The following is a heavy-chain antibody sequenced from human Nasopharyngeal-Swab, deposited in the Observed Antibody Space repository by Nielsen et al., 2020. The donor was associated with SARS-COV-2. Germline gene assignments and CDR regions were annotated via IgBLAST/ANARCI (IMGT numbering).Heavy chain of an antibody. CDR2: INPSGGST. V-gene: IGHV1-46*01. Sequence: ASVKVSCKASGYTFTSYYMHWVRQAPGQGLEWMGIINPSGGSTSYAQKFQGRVTMTRDTSTSTVYMELSSLRSEDTAVYYCARDMRSWYDSSSSAFDYWGQGTLVTVSS. CDR1: GYTFTSYY. CDR3: ARDMRSWYDSSSSAFDY. J-gene: IGHJ4*02. D-gene: IGHD3-22*01.